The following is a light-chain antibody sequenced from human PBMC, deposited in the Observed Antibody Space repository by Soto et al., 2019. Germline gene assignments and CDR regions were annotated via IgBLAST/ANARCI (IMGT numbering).Light chain of an antibody. CDR1: SSDVGSYNR. CDR3: SSDTSGTSVI. V-gene: IGLV2-18*02. J-gene: IGLJ2*01. CDR2: EVS. Sequence: QSVLTQPPSVSGSPGQSVTISCTRTSSDVGSYNRVSWYQQPPGTAPKLIIYEVSNRPSGVPDRFSGSKSGNTASLTISGLQAEDEADYYCSSDTSGTSVIFGGGTQLTVL.